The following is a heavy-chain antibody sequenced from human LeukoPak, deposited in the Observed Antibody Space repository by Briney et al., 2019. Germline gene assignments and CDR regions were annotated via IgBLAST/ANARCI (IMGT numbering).Heavy chain of an antibody. Sequence: TGGSLRLSCAASGFTFSSYDMHWVRQAPGKGLEWVAVISYDGRNEYYTDSVKGRFTISRDNSKNTVYLQMSSLRTEDTAVYYCAKGVGLGGMDVWGQGTTVIVSS. J-gene: IGHJ6*02. CDR3: AKGVGLGGMDV. D-gene: IGHD1-26*01. CDR1: GFTFSSYD. CDR2: ISYDGRNE. V-gene: IGHV3-30*18.